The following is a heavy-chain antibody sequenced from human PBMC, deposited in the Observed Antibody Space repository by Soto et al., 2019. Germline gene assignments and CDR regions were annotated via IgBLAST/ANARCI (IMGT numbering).Heavy chain of an antibody. CDR2: IYYIGTT. CDR3: ARSGSKYGANALDI. Sequence: KTSETLSLTCTVSGGSISGYYWNWIRQPPGKGLEYIGHIYYIGTTNYNPSLKSRATISVDTSKNQFSLKLTSVTAADTAVYFCARSGSKYGANALDIWDQGTMVTVSS. V-gene: IGHV4-59*01. CDR1: GGSISGYY. J-gene: IGHJ3*02. D-gene: IGHD5-18*01.